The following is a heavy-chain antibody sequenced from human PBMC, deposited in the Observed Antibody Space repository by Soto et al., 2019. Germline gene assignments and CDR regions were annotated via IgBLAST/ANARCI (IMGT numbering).Heavy chain of an antibody. CDR2: IYYSGST. J-gene: IGHJ3*02. D-gene: IGHD7-27*01. V-gene: IGHV4-59*01. Sequence: ASETLSLTCTVSGGSISSYYWIWIRQPPGKGLEWIGYIYYSGSTNYNPSLKSRVTISVDTSKNQFSLKLSSVTAADTAVYYCARVWGYAFDIWGQGTMVTVSS. CDR1: GGSISSYY. CDR3: ARVWGYAFDI.